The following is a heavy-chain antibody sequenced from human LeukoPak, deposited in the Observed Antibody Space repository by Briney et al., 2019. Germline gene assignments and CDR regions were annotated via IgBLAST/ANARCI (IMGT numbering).Heavy chain of an antibody. CDR2: INPNSGGT. J-gene: IGHJ4*02. Sequence: ASVKVSCKASGYTFTGYYMHWVRQAPGQGLEWMGWINPNSGGTNYAQKFQGRVTMTRDTSISTAYMELSRLRSDVTAVYYCARDLDVVVPASDYWGQGTPVTVSS. CDR1: GYTFTGYY. D-gene: IGHD2-2*01. CDR3: ARDLDVVVPASDY. V-gene: IGHV1-2*02.